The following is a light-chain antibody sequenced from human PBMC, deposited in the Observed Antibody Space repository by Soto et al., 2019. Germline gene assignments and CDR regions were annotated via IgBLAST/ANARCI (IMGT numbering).Light chain of an antibody. Sequence: AQTQPASVSGSPGQSITISCTGTSSDVGGYNYVSWYQQHPGKAPKLMIYEVSNRPSGVSNRFSGSKSSNTASLTISGLQAEDEADYYCSSYTSSSTPYVFGTGTKVTVL. CDR2: EVS. V-gene: IGLV2-14*01. CDR3: SSYTSSSTPYV. J-gene: IGLJ1*01. CDR1: SSDVGGYNY.